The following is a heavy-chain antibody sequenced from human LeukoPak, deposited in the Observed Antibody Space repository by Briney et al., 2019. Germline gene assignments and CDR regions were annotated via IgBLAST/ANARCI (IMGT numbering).Heavy chain of an antibody. D-gene: IGHD1-26*01. Sequence: ASVKVSCKASGYTFTSYGISWVRQAPGQGLEWMGWISAYNGNTSYAQKLQGRVTMTTETSTSTAYMELRSLRPDDTAVYYCARRVVGATDLFDYWGQGTLVTVSS. J-gene: IGHJ4*02. CDR1: GYTFTSYG. CDR3: ARRVVGATDLFDY. CDR2: ISAYNGNT. V-gene: IGHV1-18*01.